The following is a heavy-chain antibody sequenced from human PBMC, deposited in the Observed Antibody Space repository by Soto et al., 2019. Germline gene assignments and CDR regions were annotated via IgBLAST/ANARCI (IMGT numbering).Heavy chain of an antibody. CDR3: AKGGTQWELLQGPVDY. CDR2: ISYDGSNK. D-gene: IGHD1-26*01. V-gene: IGHV3-30*18. Sequence: GGSLRLSCAASGFTFSSYGMHWVRQAPGKGLEWVAVISYDGSNKYYADSVKGRFTISRDNSKNTLYLQMNSLRAEDTAVYYCAKGGTQWELLQGPVDYWGQGTLVTVSS. CDR1: GFTFSSYG. J-gene: IGHJ4*02.